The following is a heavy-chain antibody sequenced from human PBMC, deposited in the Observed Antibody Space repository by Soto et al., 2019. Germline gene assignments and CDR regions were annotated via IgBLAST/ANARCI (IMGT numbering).Heavy chain of an antibody. CDR2: IYYSGST. CDR1: GGSISRGDYY. J-gene: IGHJ5*02. CDR3: ARKEDCSGGSCYGPRFDP. V-gene: IGHV4-30-4*01. Sequence: SETLSLTCPVSGGSISRGDYYLSWIRQPPGKGLEWIGYIYYSGSTYYNPSLKSRVTISVDTSKNQFSLKLSSVTAADTAVYYCARKEDCSGGSCYGPRFDPWGQGTLVTVSS. D-gene: IGHD2-15*01.